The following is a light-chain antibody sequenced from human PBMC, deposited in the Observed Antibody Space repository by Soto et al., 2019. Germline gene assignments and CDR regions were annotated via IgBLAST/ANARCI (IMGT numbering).Light chain of an antibody. Sequence: DIQMTQSPSSLSASVGDRVTITCQASQDISNYLNWYQQKPGKAPKLLIYDASNLETGVPSRFSGSGSATDFTFTISSLQPEDIAIYYCQQYDNLPITFGQGKRLEIK. J-gene: IGKJ5*01. CDR1: QDISNY. V-gene: IGKV1-33*01. CDR3: QQYDNLPIT. CDR2: DAS.